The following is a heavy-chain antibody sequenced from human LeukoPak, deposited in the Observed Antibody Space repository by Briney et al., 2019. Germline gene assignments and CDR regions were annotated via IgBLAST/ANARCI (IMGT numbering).Heavy chain of an antibody. V-gene: IGHV4-4*09. CDR1: GGSISSYY. J-gene: IGHJ6*03. Sequence: SETLPLTCTVSGGSISSYYWSWIRQPPGKGLEWIGYIYTSGSTNYDPSLKSRVTISVDTSKNQFSLKLSSVTAADTAVYYCARGYSHGSMDVWGKGTTVTVSS. CDR3: ARGYSHGSMDV. D-gene: IGHD5-18*01. CDR2: IYTSGST.